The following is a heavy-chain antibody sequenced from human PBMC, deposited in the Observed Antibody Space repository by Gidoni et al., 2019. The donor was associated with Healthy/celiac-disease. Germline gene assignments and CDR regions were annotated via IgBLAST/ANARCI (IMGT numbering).Heavy chain of an antibody. CDR2: INTNTGNP. V-gene: IGHV7-4-1*02. D-gene: IGHD3-22*01. CDR3: ARGHTMIVQGPVYGMDV. J-gene: IGHJ6*02. Sequence: QVQLVQSGSELKKPGAPVKVSCKASGYTFTRYAMNWVRQAPGQGLEWMGWINTNTGNPTYAQGFTGRFVFSLDTSVSTAYLQISSLKAEDTAVYYCARGHTMIVQGPVYGMDVWGQGTTVTVSS. CDR1: GYTFTRYA.